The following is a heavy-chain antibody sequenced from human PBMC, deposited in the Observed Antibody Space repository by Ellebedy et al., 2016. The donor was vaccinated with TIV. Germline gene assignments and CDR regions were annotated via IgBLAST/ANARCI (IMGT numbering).Heavy chain of an antibody. CDR1: GFTFSSYA. CDR2: ISGSGGST. D-gene: IGHD3-22*01. Sequence: GESLKISCAASGFTFSSYAMSWVRQAPGKGLEWVSAISGSGGSTNYADSVKGRFTISRDNSKNTLYLQMNSLRAEDTAVYYCAREGTMIALEVFYFDYWGQGTLVTVSS. V-gene: IGHV3-23*01. CDR3: AREGTMIALEVFYFDY. J-gene: IGHJ4*02.